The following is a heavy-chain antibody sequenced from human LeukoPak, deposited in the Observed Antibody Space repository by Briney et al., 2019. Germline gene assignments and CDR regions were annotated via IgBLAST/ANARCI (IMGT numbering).Heavy chain of an antibody. CDR3: ARDSDFVPTSDAFDI. Sequence: GESLRLSCAASGFTFSSYWMHWVRQAPGKGLVWVSRINSDGSSTRYADSVKGRFTISRDNAKNTLYLQMNSLRAEDTAVYYCARDSDFVPTSDAFDIWGQGTMVTVSS. CDR2: INSDGSST. CDR1: GFTFSSYW. D-gene: IGHD2-8*01. J-gene: IGHJ3*02. V-gene: IGHV3-74*01.